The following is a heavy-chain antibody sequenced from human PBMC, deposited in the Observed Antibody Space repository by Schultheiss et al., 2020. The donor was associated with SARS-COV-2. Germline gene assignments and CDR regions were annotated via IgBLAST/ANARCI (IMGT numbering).Heavy chain of an antibody. CDR2: INDRGST. Sequence: SETLSLTCAVSGFSVTPYYWGWIRQPPGKGLDWIGEINDRGSTNYNPSLKSLVTISVDTSKNQFSLKLSSVTAADTAVYYCARGDYGSGSYYFDYWGQGALVTVSS. D-gene: IGHD3-10*01. CDR3: ARGDYGSGSYYFDY. J-gene: IGHJ4*02. V-gene: IGHV4-34*01. CDR1: GFSVTPYY.